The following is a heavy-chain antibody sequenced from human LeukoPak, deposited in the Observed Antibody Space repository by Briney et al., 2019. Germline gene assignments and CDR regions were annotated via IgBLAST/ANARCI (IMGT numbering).Heavy chain of an antibody. D-gene: IGHD4-17*01. J-gene: IGHJ4*02. CDR1: GGSISSSSYY. CDR3: ARLSNYGDPLDY. V-gene: IGHV4-39*01. Sequence: SETLSLTCTVSGGSISSSSYYWGWIRQPPGKGLEWIGSIYYSGSTYYNPSLKSRVTISVDTSKNQFSLKLSSLTAADTAVYYCARLSNYGDPLDYWGQGTLVTVSS. CDR2: IYYSGST.